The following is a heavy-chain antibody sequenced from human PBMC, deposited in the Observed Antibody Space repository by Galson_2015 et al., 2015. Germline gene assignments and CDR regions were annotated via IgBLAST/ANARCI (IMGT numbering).Heavy chain of an antibody. V-gene: IGHV4-61*08. Sequence: ETLSLTCTVSGGSVSSGGYYWSWILQPPGKGLEWIGYIYYSGSTNYNPSLKSRVTISVDTSKNQFSLKLSSVTAADTAVYYCARDHRYCSGGSCYPYYFDYWGQGTLVTVSS. CDR2: IYYSGST. D-gene: IGHD2-15*01. CDR3: ARDHRYCSGGSCYPYYFDY. J-gene: IGHJ4*02. CDR1: GGSVSSGGYY.